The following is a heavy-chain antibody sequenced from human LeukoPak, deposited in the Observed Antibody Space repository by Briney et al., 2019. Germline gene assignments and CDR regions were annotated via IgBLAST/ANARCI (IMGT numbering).Heavy chain of an antibody. CDR2: IFHSGST. J-gene: IGHJ4*02. V-gene: IGHV4-39*01. Sequence: PSETLSLTCTVSGGSISSNSYYWGWIRQPPGKGLEWIGSIFHSGSTYYNPSLKSRVTISVDTSKNQFALKLSSVTAADTAVYYCARSIIGTRSKFDYWGQGTLVTVSS. CDR1: GGSISSNSYY. CDR3: ARSIIGTRSKFDY. D-gene: IGHD1/OR15-1a*01.